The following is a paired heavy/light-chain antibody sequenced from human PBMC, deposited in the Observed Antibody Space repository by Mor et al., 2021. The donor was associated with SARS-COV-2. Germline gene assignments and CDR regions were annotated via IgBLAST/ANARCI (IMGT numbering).Light chain of an antibody. CDR2: DND. J-gene: IGLJ3*02. Sequence: QSVLTQPPSVSAAPGQKVTISCSGSNSNIGNNYVSWYQQLPGTTPKLLIYDNDKRPSGIPDRFSGSKSGTSATLVITGLQTGDEADYYCGTWDRRLSAGVFGGGTKLTVL. V-gene: IGLV1-51*01. CDR1: NSNIGNNY. CDR3: GTWDRRLSAGV.
Heavy chain of an antibody. CDR1: GGSFDGDY. CDR2: ITHAGRT. CDR3: ARGNRRLRLAGFYYYMDV. D-gene: IGHD4-17*01. J-gene: IGHJ6*03. Sequence: QVQLQQWGAGLLKPSETLSLTCAVYGGSFDGDYWSWMRQPPGKGLEWIGEITHAGRTNYNPSLKSRVTISVDTSKSQFSLRLSAVTAADTAVYYCARGNRRLRLAGFYYYMDVWGNGTTVIVSS. V-gene: IGHV4-34*01.